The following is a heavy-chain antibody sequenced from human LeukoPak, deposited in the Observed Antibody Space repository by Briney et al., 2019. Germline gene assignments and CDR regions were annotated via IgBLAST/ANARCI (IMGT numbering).Heavy chain of an antibody. CDR2: IYYSGST. CDR3: ARAQRGYGYGFGTWFDP. D-gene: IGHD5-18*01. CDR1: GGSISSGGYY. J-gene: IGHJ5*02. V-gene: IGHV4-31*03. Sequence: SETLSLTCTVSGGSISSGGYYWSWIRQHPGKGLEWIGYIYYSGSTYYNPSLKSRVTISVDTSKNQFSLKLSSVTAADTAVYYCARAQRGYGYGFGTWFDPWGQGTLVTVSS.